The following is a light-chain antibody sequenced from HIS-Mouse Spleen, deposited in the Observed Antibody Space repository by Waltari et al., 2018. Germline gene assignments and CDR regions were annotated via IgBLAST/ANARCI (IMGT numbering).Light chain of an antibody. V-gene: IGKV3-20*01. Sequence: EIVLKQSPGTLSLSPGERATLPCRASQSVSSSYLAWYQQKPGQAPRLLIYGASSRATGIPDRFSGSGSGTDFTLTISRLEPEDFAVYYCQQYGSSPWTFGQGTKVEIK. J-gene: IGKJ1*01. CDR1: QSVSSSY. CDR2: GAS. CDR3: QQYGSSPWT.